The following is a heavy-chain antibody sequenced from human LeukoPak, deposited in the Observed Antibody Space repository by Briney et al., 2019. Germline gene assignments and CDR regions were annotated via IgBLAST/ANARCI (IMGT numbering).Heavy chain of an antibody. CDR2: INHSGST. V-gene: IGHV4-34*01. CDR3: ARGPPRRRHRRGYDY. CDR1: GVSFSGYY. D-gene: IGHD3-3*01. Sequence: SETLSLTCAVYGVSFSGYYWSWIRQPPGKGLEWIGEINHSGSTNYNPSLKSRVTISVDTSKNQFSLKLSSVTAADTAVYYCARGPPRRRHRRGYDYWGQGTLVTVSS. J-gene: IGHJ4*02.